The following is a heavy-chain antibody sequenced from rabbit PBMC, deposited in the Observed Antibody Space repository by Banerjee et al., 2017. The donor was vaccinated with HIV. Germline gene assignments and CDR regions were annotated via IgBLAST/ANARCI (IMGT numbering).Heavy chain of an antibody. V-gene: IGHV1S40*01. CDR2: IVSGSSDSSDST. CDR3: ARDLAGVIGWNFGL. D-gene: IGHD4-1*01. J-gene: IGHJ4*01. Sequence: CWVRQAPGKGLEWIACIVSGSSDSSDSTYYANWAKGRFTISKTSSTTVTLQMTSLTAADTATYFCARDLAGVIGWNFGLWGPGTLVTVS.